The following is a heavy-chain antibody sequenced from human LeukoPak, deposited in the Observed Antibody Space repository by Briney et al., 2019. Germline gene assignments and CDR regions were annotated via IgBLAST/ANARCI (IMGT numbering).Heavy chain of an antibody. V-gene: IGHV3-48*01. D-gene: IGHD5-18*01. CDR3: ARDPTGGYSYGWGYYYYGTDV. Sequence: GGSLRLSCAASGFTFSSYSMNWVRQAPGKGLEWVSYISSSSSTIYYADSVKGRFTISRDNAKNSLYLQMNSLRAEDTAVYYCARDPTGGYSYGWGYYYYGTDVWGQGTTVTVSS. CDR1: GFTFSSYS. J-gene: IGHJ6*02. CDR2: ISSSSSTI.